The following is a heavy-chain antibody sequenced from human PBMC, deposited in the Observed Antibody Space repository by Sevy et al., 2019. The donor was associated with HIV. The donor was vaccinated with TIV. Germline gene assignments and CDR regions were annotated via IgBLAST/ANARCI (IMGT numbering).Heavy chain of an antibody. CDR1: GYTFTGYY. CDR2: INPNSGGT. D-gene: IGHD1-26*01. Sequence: ASVKVSCKASGYTFTGYYMHWVRQAPGQGLEWMGWINPNSGGTNYAQKFQGRVTMTRDTSISTAYMELSRLGSDDTAVYYCATGIVGASNYFDYWGQGTLVTVSS. J-gene: IGHJ4*02. CDR3: ATGIVGASNYFDY. V-gene: IGHV1-2*02.